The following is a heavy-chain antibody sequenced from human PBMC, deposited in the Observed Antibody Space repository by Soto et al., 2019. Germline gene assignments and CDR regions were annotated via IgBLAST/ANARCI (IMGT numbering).Heavy chain of an antibody. CDR2: IKQDGGEK. CDR3: ARVDSRYLDAYACGLIYY. D-gene: IGHD5-12*01. V-gene: IGHV3-7*01. J-gene: IGHJ4*02. CDR1: GFTFSSYW. Sequence: EVQLVESGGGLVQPGGSLRLSCAASGFTFSSYWMSWVRQAPGKGLEWVANIKQDGGEKYYVDSVKGRFTISRDNAKNSLYLQMNSLRAEDTAVYYCARVDSRYLDAYACGLIYYWGQGTLVTVSS.